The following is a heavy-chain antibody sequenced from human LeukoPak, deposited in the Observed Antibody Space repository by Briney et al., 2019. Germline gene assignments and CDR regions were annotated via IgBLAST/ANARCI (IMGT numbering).Heavy chain of an antibody. Sequence: GGSLRLSCAASGFMFSEYALHWVREAPGKGPEWVAVISYDGTKEYYADSVKGRFTISRDNSKNTLYLQMNSLRAEDTAVYYCAKDSRGYSYGWPDYWGQGTLVTVSS. J-gene: IGHJ4*02. CDR2: ISYDGTKE. V-gene: IGHV3-30*04. D-gene: IGHD5-18*01. CDR1: GFMFSEYA. CDR3: AKDSRGYSYGWPDY.